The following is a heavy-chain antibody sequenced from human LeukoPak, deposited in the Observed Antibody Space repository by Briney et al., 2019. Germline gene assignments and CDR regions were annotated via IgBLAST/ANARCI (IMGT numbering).Heavy chain of an antibody. CDR1: GFTFSSYE. CDR2: ISSSGSTI. J-gene: IGHJ4*02. Sequence: GGSLRLSCAASGFTFSSYEMNWVRQAPGKGLEWVSYISSSGSTIYYADSVKGRFTISRDNAKNSLYLQMNSLRAEDTAVYYCARVPSPLSYFDSWGQGTLVTVSS. V-gene: IGHV3-48*03. CDR3: ARVPSPLSYFDS.